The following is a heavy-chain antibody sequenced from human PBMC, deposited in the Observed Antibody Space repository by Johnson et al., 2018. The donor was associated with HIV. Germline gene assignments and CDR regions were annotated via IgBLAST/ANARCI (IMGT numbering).Heavy chain of an antibody. V-gene: IGHV3-33*08. CDR1: GFTFTSYT. CDR2: IRYDGSNK. Sequence: VQLVESGGGVVQPGRSLRLSCAASGFTFTSYTIHWVRQAPGKGLEWVAFIRYDGSNKYYADSVKGRFTISRDNSKNTLYLQMNSLRAEDTAVYYCARYGISFVGATTVKWAFDIWGQGTMVTVSS. CDR3: ARYGISFVGATTVKWAFDI. D-gene: IGHD1-26*01. J-gene: IGHJ3*02.